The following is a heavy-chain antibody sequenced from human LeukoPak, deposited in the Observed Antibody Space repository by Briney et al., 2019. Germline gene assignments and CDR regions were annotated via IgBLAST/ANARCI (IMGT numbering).Heavy chain of an antibody. J-gene: IGHJ3*02. CDR1: GFTFSDYY. Sequence: PGGSLRLSCAASGFTFSDYYMSWIRQAPAKGLEWVSYISTSGGTIYYADSVKGRFTISRDNAKNSLYLQLNSLRAEDTAMYYCARSASSGYHIWGQGTMVTVSS. CDR2: ISTSGGTI. CDR3: ARSASSGYHI. V-gene: IGHV3-11*01. D-gene: IGHD3-22*01.